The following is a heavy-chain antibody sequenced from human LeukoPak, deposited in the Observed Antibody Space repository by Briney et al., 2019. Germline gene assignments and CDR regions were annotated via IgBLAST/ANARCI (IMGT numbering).Heavy chain of an antibody. CDR2: ISGSSSYI. J-gene: IGHJ3*02. CDR1: GFTFSTYS. V-gene: IGHV3-21*01. D-gene: IGHD4-17*01. Sequence: GGSLRLSCAASGFTFSTYSMNWVRQAPGKGLERVSSISGSSSYIYYTDSVKGRFTISRDNSKNTLYLQMNSLRTEDTAVYYCARPKTTVTSQDGLDIWGQGTMVTVSS. CDR3: ARPKTTVTSQDGLDI.